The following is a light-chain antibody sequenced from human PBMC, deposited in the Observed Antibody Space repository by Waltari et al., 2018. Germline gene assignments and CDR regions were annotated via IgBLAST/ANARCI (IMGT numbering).Light chain of an antibody. CDR3: CSYSGSSSFPYV. V-gene: IGLV2-23*02. Sequence: QSALTQPASVSGSPGQSITISCTGSRNNFGFFDLVSCSQQPPGKAPKLIIFDVIKRPSGVSDRFSGSKSGNTASLTISGLETEDDADYYCCSYSGSSSFPYVFGPGTKVTVL. CDR2: DVI. J-gene: IGLJ1*01. CDR1: RNNFGFFDL.